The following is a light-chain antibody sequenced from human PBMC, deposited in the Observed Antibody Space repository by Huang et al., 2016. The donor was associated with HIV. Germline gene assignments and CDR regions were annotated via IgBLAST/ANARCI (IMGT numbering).Light chain of an antibody. CDR2: GAS. CDR3: QQYGNSASYT. V-gene: IGKV3-20*01. Sequence: EVVLTQSPGTLSLSPGEGATLSCRASQAVSSDYVAWYQHKPGQAPRLLIYGASSRAAGIPDRFSGSGSGTDCTLTISRVEPEDFAVYYCQQYGNSASYTFGQGTKLEIK. CDR1: QAVSSDY. J-gene: IGKJ2*01.